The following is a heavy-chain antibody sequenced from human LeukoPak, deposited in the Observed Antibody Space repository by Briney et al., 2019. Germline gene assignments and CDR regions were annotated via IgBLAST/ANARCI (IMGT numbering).Heavy chain of an antibody. Sequence: GGSLRLSCVASGLPIADFAMHWVRQAPGKGLEWVAFISYDGTNKYCADSVKGRFTISRDNSKNTLYLQMNSLRAEDTALYYCAREILTGYAFDIWGQGTMVTVSS. CDR1: GLPIADFA. J-gene: IGHJ3*02. V-gene: IGHV3-30-3*01. D-gene: IGHD7-27*01. CDR2: ISYDGTNK. CDR3: AREILTGYAFDI.